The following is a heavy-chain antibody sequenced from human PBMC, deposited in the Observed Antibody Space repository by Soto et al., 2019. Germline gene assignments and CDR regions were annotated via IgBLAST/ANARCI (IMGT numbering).Heavy chain of an antibody. Sequence: QVQLVESGGGVVQPGRSLRLSCAASGFTFSSYAMHWVRQAPGKGLEWVAVISYDGSNKYYADSVKGRFTISRDNSKNTLYLQMNSLRAEDTAVYYCARETIYYDSSGRTETFDYWGQGTLVTVSS. V-gene: IGHV3-30-3*01. CDR1: GFTFSSYA. CDR2: ISYDGSNK. D-gene: IGHD3-22*01. CDR3: ARETIYYDSSGRTETFDY. J-gene: IGHJ4*02.